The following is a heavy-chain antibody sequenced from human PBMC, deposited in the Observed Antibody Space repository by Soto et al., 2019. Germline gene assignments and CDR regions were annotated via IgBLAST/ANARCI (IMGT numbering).Heavy chain of an antibody. J-gene: IGHJ5*02. CDR2: INPNSGGT. V-gene: IGHV1-2*02. D-gene: IGHD3-22*01. CDR1: GYTFTGCY. Sequence: ASGKVSCKASGYTFTGCYIHWVRQAPGQGLEWMGWINPNSGGTNYAQKFQGRVTMTRDTSISTAYMELSRLRFDDTAVYYCARDYPPDYYDSSGYYFGGWFDLWGQGTLVTVSS. CDR3: ARDYPPDYYDSSGYYFGGWFDL.